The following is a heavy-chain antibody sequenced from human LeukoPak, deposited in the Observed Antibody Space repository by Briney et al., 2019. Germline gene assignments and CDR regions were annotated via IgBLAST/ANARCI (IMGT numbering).Heavy chain of an antibody. CDR1: GGSISGYY. CDR3: ARDRAHCGGTSCPSHNFDL. D-gene: IGHD2-2*01. V-gene: IGHV4-59*01. CDR2: VHYTGTT. J-gene: IGHJ4*02. Sequence: KASETLSLTCTVSGGSISGYYWNLIRQPPGKGLEWIGYVHYTGTTNYSPSPKSRVTISVDTSKNQFSLTLSSVTAADTAVYYCARDRAHCGGTSCPSHNFDLWGQGTLVTVSS.